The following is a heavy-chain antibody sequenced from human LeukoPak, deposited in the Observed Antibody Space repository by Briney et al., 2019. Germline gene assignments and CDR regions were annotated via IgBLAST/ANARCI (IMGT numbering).Heavy chain of an antibody. CDR1: GGSISSYY. V-gene: IGHV4-59*08. D-gene: IGHD6-13*01. CDR2: IYYSGST. J-gene: IGHJ5*02. Sequence: SETLSLTCTVSGGSISSYYWSWIRQPPGKGLEWIGYIYYSGSTNYNPSLKSRVTISVDTSKNQFSLKLSSATSADTAVYYCARRGSSWYDWSANWFDPWGQGTLVTVSS. CDR3: ARRGSSWYDWSANWFDP.